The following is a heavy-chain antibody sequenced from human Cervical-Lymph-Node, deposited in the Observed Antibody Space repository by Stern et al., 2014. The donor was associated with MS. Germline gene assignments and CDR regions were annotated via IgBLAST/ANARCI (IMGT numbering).Heavy chain of an antibody. Sequence: VQLVESGPRLVKPSGTLSLTCAVSGDSLSGDKWWSWVRQSPDKGLEWIGEIDEIGSTNYNPSLKSRVTISIDKSKNHFYLKLRSVTAADTAVYYCARDPPGGLGMDVWGQGTTVTVSS. CDR1: GDSLSGDKW. J-gene: IGHJ6*02. V-gene: IGHV4-4*02. CDR2: IDEIGST. CDR3: ARDPPGGLGMDV. D-gene: IGHD3-16*01.